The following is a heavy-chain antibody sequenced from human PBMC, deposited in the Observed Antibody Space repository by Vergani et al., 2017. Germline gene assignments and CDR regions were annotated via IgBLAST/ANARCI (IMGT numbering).Heavy chain of an antibody. J-gene: IGHJ3*02. Sequence: QLQLQESGPGLVKPSETLSLICTVSGGSINPSSSFWGWIRQSPGKGLEWIGSINYVGRTYYIPSLQSRATVFVDTSKNQFSLNLTSVTAADTAVYYCARGMTTETTDLDGFDIWGQGTMVSVSS. CDR3: ARGMTTETTDLDGFDI. D-gene: IGHD4-17*01. CDR2: INYVGRT. CDR1: GGSINPSSSF. V-gene: IGHV4-39*01.